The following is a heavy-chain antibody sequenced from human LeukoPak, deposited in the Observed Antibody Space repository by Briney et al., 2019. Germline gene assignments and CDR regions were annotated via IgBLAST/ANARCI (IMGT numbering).Heavy chain of an antibody. CDR2: IYSSGNT. V-gene: IGHV4-59*12. Sequence: SETLSLTCSVSGGSISNYYWSWIRQPPGKGLEWVGYIYSSGNTKYNPSLKSRVTISVDTSKNQFSLKLSSVTAADTAVYYCARARCSGGSCLPNHFDYWGQGTLVTVSS. CDR3: ARARCSGGSCLPNHFDY. J-gene: IGHJ4*02. CDR1: GGSISNYY. D-gene: IGHD2-15*01.